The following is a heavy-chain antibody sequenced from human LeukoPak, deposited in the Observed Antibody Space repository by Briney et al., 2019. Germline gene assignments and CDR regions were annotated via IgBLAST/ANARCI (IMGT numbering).Heavy chain of an antibody. V-gene: IGHV5-51*01. Sequence: GESLKISCKGSGYSFTSYWIGWVRQMPGKGLEWMGIIYPGDSDTRYSPSFQGQVTISADKSISTAYLQWSSLKASDTAMYYCARHEGPGTMVYATDYYGMDVWGQGTTVTVSS. CDR2: IYPGDSDT. J-gene: IGHJ6*02. CDR1: GYSFTSYW. CDR3: ARHEGPGTMVYATDYYGMDV. D-gene: IGHD2-8*01.